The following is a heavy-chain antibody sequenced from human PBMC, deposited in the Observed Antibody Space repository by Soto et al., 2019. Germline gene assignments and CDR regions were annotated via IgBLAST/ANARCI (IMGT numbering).Heavy chain of an antibody. CDR2: VHHTGDT. CDR1: GGNVASTHW. CDR3: AREIVTAGGNNYFDP. D-gene: IGHD2-21*02. J-gene: IGHJ5*02. V-gene: IGHV4-4*02. Sequence: NPSETLSLTCGVSGGNVASTHWSSWVRQSPGRGLWRIGNVHHTGDTNYNPSLQSRVTFSVDKSNNQFSLRRTSVTAADTAVYFCAREIVTAGGNNYFDPWGPGTLVTVSS.